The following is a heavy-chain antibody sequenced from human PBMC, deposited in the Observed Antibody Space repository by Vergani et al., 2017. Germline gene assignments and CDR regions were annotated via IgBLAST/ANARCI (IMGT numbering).Heavy chain of an antibody. CDR3: ARRPNYYDSSGYYDYWYFDL. Sequence: QVQLVESGGGVVQPGRSLRLSCAASGFTFSSYAMHWVRQAPGKGLEWVAVISYDGSNKYYADSVKGRFTISSDNSKNTLYLQMNSLRAEDTAVYYCARRPNYYDSSGYYDYWYFDLWGRGTLVTVSS. CDR1: GFTFSSYA. J-gene: IGHJ2*01. CDR2: ISYDGSNK. D-gene: IGHD3-22*01. V-gene: IGHV3-30-3*01.